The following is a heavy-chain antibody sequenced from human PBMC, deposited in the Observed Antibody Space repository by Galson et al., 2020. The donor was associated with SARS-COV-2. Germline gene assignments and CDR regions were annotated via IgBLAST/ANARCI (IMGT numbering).Heavy chain of an antibody. CDR1: GFSLTNSR. V-gene: IGHV3-15*05. J-gene: IGHJ4*02. CDR2: IKSRTDGGIR. D-gene: IGHD3-22*01. Sequence: GESPKISCAAPGFSLTNSRMSWVRQAPGKGLELVGRIKSRTDGGIRHHAAAVKGRFTIPRDDLRNTLYLQMNSLKTEDTAVYYCTSMTTLVVGDSADYWGQGTLVTVSS. CDR3: TSMTTLVVGDSADY.